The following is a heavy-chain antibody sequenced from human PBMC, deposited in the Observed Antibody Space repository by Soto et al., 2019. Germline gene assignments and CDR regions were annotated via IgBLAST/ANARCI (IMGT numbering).Heavy chain of an antibody. D-gene: IGHD1-26*01. Sequence: QVQLVESGGGVVQPGRSLRLSCAASGFTFSRYGMHWVRQAPGKGLEWVAVIWYDGSNKYYADSVKGRFTISRDNSKNTLYLQMNSLRAEDTAVYYCARDSYGVDYWGQGTLVTVSS. CDR3: ARDSYGVDY. CDR1: GFTFSRYG. CDR2: IWYDGSNK. V-gene: IGHV3-33*01. J-gene: IGHJ4*02.